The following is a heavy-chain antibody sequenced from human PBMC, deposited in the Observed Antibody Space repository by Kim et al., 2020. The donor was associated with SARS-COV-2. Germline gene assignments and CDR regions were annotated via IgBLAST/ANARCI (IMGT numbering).Heavy chain of an antibody. Sequence: ASVKVSCKASGYTFTSYGISWVRQAPGQGLEWMGWISAYNGNTNYAQKLQGRVTMTTDTSTSTAYMELRSLRSDDTAVYYCARVYYYGSGSYYGGGGFDPWGQGTLVTVSS. CDR1: GYTFTSYG. V-gene: IGHV1-18*01. D-gene: IGHD3-10*01. J-gene: IGHJ5*02. CDR3: ARVYYYGSGSYYGGGGFDP. CDR2: ISAYNGNT.